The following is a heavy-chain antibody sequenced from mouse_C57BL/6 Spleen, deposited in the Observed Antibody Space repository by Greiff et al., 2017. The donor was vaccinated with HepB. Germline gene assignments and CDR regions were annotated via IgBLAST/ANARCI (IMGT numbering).Heavy chain of an antibody. Sequence: VQLQQPGAELVKPGASVKMSCKASGYTFTSYWITWVKQRPGQGLEWIGDIYPGSGSTNYNEKFKSKATLTVDTSSSTAYMQLSSLTSEDSAVYYCARTPSVARYFDVWGTGTTVTVSS. V-gene: IGHV1-55*01. J-gene: IGHJ1*03. CDR3: ARTPSVARYFDV. CDR2: IYPGSGST. CDR1: GYTFTSYW. D-gene: IGHD1-3*01.